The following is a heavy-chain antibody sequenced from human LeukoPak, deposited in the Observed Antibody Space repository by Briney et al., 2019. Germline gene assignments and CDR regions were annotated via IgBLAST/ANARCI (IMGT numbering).Heavy chain of an antibody. CDR2: IIPILGIA. J-gene: IGHJ4*02. CDR1: GGTFSSYA. Sequence: ASVKVSCKASGGTFSSYAISWVRQAPGQGLEWMGRIIPILGIANYAQKFQGRVTITADKSTSTAYMELSSLRSEDTAVYYCARLVEENLTSSGDHWGQGTLVTVSS. D-gene: IGHD6-19*01. CDR3: ARLVEENLTSSGDH. V-gene: IGHV1-69*04.